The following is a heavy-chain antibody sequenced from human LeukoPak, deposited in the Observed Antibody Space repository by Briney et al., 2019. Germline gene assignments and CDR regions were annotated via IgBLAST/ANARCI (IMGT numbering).Heavy chain of an antibody. CDR3: ARVGVGATYSGDDY. J-gene: IGHJ4*02. CDR1: GGSISSGDYY. V-gene: IGHV4-30-4*01. CDR2: IYYSGST. Sequence: PSETLSLTCTVSGGSISSGDYYRSWIRRPPGKGLEWIGYIYYSGSTYYNPSLKSRVTISVDTSKNQFSLKLSSVTAADTAMYYCARVGVGATYSGDDYWGQGTLVTVSS. D-gene: IGHD1-26*01.